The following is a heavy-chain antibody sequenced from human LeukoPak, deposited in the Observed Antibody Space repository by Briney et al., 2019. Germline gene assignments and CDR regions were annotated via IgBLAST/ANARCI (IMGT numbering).Heavy chain of an antibody. J-gene: IGHJ6*03. D-gene: IGHD3-10*01. CDR1: GFTFSSYN. CDR3: ARVKYGSGSLIYYYYYMDV. CDR2: ISSSSDYI. Sequence: PGGSLRLSCAASGFTFSSYNMNWVRPAPRKGLEWVSSISSSSDYIYYADSGKGRFTTSRDNSKNTMYLQMNSLRAEGTSVYYCARVKYGSGSLIYYYYYMDVWGKRTTVTISS. V-gene: IGHV3-21*04.